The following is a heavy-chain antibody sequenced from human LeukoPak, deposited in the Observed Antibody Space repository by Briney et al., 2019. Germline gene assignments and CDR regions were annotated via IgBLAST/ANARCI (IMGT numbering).Heavy chain of an antibody. V-gene: IGHV4-39*01. CDR1: GGSIISSSYY. D-gene: IGHD1-14*01. Sequence: PSETLSLTCTVSGGSIISSSYYWGWIRQPPGKGLEWIGSIYYSGSTYYNPSLKSRVTISVDTSKNQFSLKLSSVTAADTAVYYCASGNPTSDAFDIWGQGTMVTVSS. J-gene: IGHJ3*02. CDR2: IYYSGST. CDR3: ASGNPTSDAFDI.